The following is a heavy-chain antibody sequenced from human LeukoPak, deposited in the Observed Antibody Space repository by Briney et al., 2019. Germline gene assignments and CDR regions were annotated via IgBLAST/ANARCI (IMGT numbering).Heavy chain of an antibody. J-gene: IGHJ4*02. V-gene: IGHV3-23*01. Sequence: SGGSLRLSCAASGFTFSSYAMSWVRQAPGKGLEWASAISGSGGSTYYADSVKGRFTISRDNSKNTLYLQMNSLRAEDTAVYYCAKDLGYCSSTSCPYWGRGTLVTVSS. CDR1: GFTFSSYA. CDR2: ISGSGGST. CDR3: AKDLGYCSSTSCPY. D-gene: IGHD2-2*01.